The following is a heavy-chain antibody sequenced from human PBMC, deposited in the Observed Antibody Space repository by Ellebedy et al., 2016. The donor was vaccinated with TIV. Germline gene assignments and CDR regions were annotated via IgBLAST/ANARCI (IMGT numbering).Heavy chain of an antibody. CDR2: IYYTGSS. V-gene: IGHV4-59*01. Sequence: MPSETLSLTCTVSGGSISSYYWTWIRQPPGKGLEWIGYIYYTGSSSYNPSLKSRVTISVDTSKNQSSLNLTSVTAADTAFYHCARRPITIFGVTDAFDVWGQGTMVTVSS. CDR3: ARRPITIFGVTDAFDV. J-gene: IGHJ3*01. CDR1: GGSISSYY. D-gene: IGHD3-3*01.